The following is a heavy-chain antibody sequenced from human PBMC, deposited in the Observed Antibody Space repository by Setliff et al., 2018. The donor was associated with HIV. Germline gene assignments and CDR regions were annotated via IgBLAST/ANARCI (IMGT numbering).Heavy chain of an antibody. CDR1: GFTFSNYG. J-gene: IGHJ6*02. V-gene: IGHV3-33*06. CDR3: AKDRGPEGAPYSYYGMDV. CDR2: IWSDGSNK. Sequence: PGGSLRLSCAASGFTFSNYGMHWVRQAPGKGLEWVAVIWSDGSNKYYADSVKGRFTISRDNSQNTLYLQMNSLRVDDTAVYYCAKDRGPEGAPYSYYGMDVWGQGTTVTVSS.